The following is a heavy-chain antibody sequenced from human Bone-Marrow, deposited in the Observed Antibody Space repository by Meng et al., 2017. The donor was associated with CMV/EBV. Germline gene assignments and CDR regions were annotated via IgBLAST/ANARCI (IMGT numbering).Heavy chain of an antibody. V-gene: IGHV4-39*07. CDR3: AQVVRGLYRYLYYYAMDV. D-gene: IGHD3-16*02. CDR2: IYYEGGT. Sequence: SETLSLTCSASGGPISRKGYYWACIRQPPGKGLAWTGSIYYEGGTYYSPSLKSRATISVQTSKNQFSLKVFSVTAADTAVYYCAQVVRGLYRYLYYYAMDVWGQGTSVTVSS. J-gene: IGHJ6*02. CDR1: GGPISRKGYY.